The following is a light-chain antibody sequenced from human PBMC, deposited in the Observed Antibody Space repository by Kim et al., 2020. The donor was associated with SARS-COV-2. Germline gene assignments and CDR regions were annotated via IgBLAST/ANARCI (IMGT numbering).Light chain of an antibody. CDR2: AAS. Sequence: DIQMTQSPASLSASVGDRVTISCRASHNIKNYLNWYQQKPGKAPKLLIYAASSLQSGAPSRFRGSGSGTDFTLTITSLQREDFATYYCQQSDTPPVTFGQGTRLDIK. J-gene: IGKJ5*01. CDR3: QQSDTPPVT. V-gene: IGKV1-39*01. CDR1: HNIKNY.